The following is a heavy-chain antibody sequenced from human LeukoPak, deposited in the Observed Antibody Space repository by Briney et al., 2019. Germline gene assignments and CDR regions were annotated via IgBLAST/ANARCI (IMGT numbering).Heavy chain of an antibody. V-gene: IGHV1-2*02. D-gene: IGHD1-14*01. CDR1: GYTFTGYY. CDR2: INPNSGGT. J-gene: IGHJ4*02. Sequence: GASVKVSCKASGYTFTGYYMHWVRQAPGQGLEWMGWINPNSGGTNYAQKFQGRVTMTRDTSISTAYMELSRLRSDDTAVYYCARDSADLQPEGGDYWGQGTLVTVSS. CDR3: ARDSADLQPEGGDY.